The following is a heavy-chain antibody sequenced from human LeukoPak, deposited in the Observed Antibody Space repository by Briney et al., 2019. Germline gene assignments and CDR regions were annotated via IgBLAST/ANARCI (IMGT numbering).Heavy chain of an antibody. V-gene: IGHV1-69*13. Sequence: ASVKVSCTASGGTFSSYAISWVRQAPGQGLEWMGGIIPIFGTANYAQKFQGRVTITADESTSTAYMELSSLRSEDTAVYYCAISCSSTSCYGYWGQGTLVTVSS. CDR1: GGTFSSYA. CDR3: AISCSSTSCYGY. J-gene: IGHJ4*02. D-gene: IGHD2-2*01. CDR2: IIPIFGTA.